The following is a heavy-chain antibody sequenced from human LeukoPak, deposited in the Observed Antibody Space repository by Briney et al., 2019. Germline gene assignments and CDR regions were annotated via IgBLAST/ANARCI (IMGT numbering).Heavy chain of an antibody. CDR1: GFTFSSYA. Sequence: PGVSLRLSCAASGFTFSSYAMSWVRQAPGKGLEWVSAISGSGGSTYYADSVKGRFTISRDNSKNTLYLQMNSLRAEDTAVYYCAKVTIEWELTYYFDYWGQGTLVTVSS. V-gene: IGHV3-23*01. CDR2: ISGSGGST. CDR3: AKVTIEWELTYYFDY. J-gene: IGHJ4*02. D-gene: IGHD1-26*01.